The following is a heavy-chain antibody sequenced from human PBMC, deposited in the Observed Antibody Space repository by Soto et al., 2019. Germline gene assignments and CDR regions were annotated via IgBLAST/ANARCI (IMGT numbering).Heavy chain of an antibody. CDR2: INHSGST. CDR3: ARGPLITIFGVVTPYYYYGMDV. CDR1: GGSFSGYY. Sequence: SETLSLTCAVYGGSFSGYYWSWIRQPPGKGLEWIGEINHSGSTNYNPPLKSRVTISVDTSKNQFSLKLSSVTAADTAVYYCARGPLITIFGVVTPYYYYGMDVWGQGTTVTVSS. D-gene: IGHD3-3*01. J-gene: IGHJ6*02. V-gene: IGHV4-34*01.